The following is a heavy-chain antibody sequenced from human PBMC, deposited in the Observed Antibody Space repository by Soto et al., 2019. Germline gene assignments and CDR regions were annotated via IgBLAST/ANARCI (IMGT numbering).Heavy chain of an antibody. CDR1: GGSISSYY. J-gene: IGHJ4*02. D-gene: IGHD5-18*01. Sequence: SETLSLTCTVSGGSISSYYWSWIRQPPGKGLEWIGYIYYSGSTNYNPSLKSRVTISVDTSKNQFSLKLSSVTAADTAVYYCARGPTAMVDYRGQGTLVTVSS. CDR3: ARGPTAMVDY. CDR2: IYYSGST. V-gene: IGHV4-59*08.